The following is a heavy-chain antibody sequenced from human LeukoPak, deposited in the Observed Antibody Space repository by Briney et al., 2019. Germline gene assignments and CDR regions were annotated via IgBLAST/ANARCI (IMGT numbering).Heavy chain of an antibody. CDR1: GFTFSSYA. V-gene: IGHV3-30*04. Sequence: GRSLRLSCAASGFTFSSYAMHWVRQAPGTGLEWVAVISYDGSNKYYADSVKGRFTISRDNSKNTLYLQMNSLRAEDTAVYYCAKSYYDSSGYRGDLEYWGQGTLVTVSS. J-gene: IGHJ4*02. CDR2: ISYDGSNK. D-gene: IGHD3-22*01. CDR3: AKSYYDSSGYRGDLEY.